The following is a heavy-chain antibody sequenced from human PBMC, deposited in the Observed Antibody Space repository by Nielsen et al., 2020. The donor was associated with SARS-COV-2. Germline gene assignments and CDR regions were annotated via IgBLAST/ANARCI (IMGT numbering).Heavy chain of an antibody. V-gene: IGHV3-30*18. Sequence: GESLKISCSTSGFMFSTYAIHWVRQAPGKGLEWVALVSGGGVIKLYADSVKGRFTISRDNAKNSLYLQMNSLRAEDTALYYCAKDMTIGEDYYGMDVWGQGTTVTVSS. D-gene: IGHD3-9*01. J-gene: IGHJ6*02. CDR2: VSGGGVIK. CDR3: AKDMTIGEDYYGMDV. CDR1: GFMFSTYA.